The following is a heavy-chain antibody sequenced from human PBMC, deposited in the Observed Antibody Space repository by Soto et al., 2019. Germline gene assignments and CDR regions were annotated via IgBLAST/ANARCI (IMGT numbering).Heavy chain of an antibody. CDR2: ITGSGGSST. CDR3: AKLLWDSVYYPTGY. J-gene: IGHJ4*02. Sequence: EVQLLESGGGLVQPGGSLRLSCAASAFTSSSYAMSWVRQAPGKGLEWVSTITGSGGSSTYYADAVKGRFTIFRDNYKNTLYLQMNSLRAEDTAVYYCAKLLWDSVYYPTGYWGQGTLVTVSP. V-gene: IGHV3-23*01. CDR1: AFTSSSYA. D-gene: IGHD2-8*01.